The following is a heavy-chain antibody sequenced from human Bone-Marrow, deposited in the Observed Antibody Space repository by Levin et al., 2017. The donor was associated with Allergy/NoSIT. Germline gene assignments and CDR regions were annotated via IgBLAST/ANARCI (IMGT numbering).Heavy chain of an antibody. CDR2: ISGTGGST. CDR1: GFTFSSYA. V-gene: IGHV3-23*01. D-gene: IGHD2-21*02. CDR3: AKGRGSVTASQDY. Sequence: GGSLRLSCAASGFTFSSYAISWVRQAPGKGLEWLSGISGTGGSTYYADSVKGRFTISRDHSKNTLYLQMNSLRAEDTAIYYCAKGRGSVTASQDYWGQGTLVTVSS. J-gene: IGHJ4*02.